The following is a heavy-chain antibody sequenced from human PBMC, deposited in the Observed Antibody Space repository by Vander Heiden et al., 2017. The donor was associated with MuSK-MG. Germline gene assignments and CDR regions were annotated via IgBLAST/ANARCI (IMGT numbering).Heavy chain of an antibody. CDR1: GFPFVTYA. CDR3: ATSYGMDV. V-gene: IGHV3-23*01. CDR2: ISGSGGRT. Sequence: EVQLLESGGGLVQPGGSLRLSCAASGFPFVTYAMSSARQAPGKGLEWVSAISGSGGRTYYADAVKGRFTISRDKSKNTLYLQMHSLRAEDTAVYYCATSYGMDVWGQGTTVTVSS. J-gene: IGHJ6*02.